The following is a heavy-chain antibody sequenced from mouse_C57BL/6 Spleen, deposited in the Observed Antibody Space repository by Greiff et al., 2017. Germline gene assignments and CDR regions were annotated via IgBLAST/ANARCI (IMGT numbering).Heavy chain of an antibody. J-gene: IGHJ4*01. CDR3: ARLGLLYYAMDY. CDR2: IDPSDSYT. D-gene: IGHD2-10*01. CDR1: GYTFTSYW. V-gene: IGHV1-69*01. Sequence: QVHVKQPGAELVLPGASVKLSCKASGYTFTSYWMHWVKQRPGQGLEWIGEIDPSDSYTNYNQKFKGKSTLTVDKSSSTAYMQLSSLTSEDSAVYYCARLGLLYYAMDYWGQGTSVTVSS.